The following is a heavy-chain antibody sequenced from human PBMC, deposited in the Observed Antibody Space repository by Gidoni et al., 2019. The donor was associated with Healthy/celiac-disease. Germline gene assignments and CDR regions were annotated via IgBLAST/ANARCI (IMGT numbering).Heavy chain of an antibody. Sequence: QLQLQESGPGLVKPSETLSLTCTVSGASISSSSYYWGWIRQPPGKGLEWIGSIYYSGSTYYNPSLKSRVTISVDTSKNQFSLKLSSVTAADTAVYYCARLKQQLASPFDPWGQGTLVTVSS. CDR3: ARLKQQLASPFDP. D-gene: IGHD6-13*01. J-gene: IGHJ5*02. CDR1: GASISSSSYY. CDR2: IYYSGST. V-gene: IGHV4-39*01.